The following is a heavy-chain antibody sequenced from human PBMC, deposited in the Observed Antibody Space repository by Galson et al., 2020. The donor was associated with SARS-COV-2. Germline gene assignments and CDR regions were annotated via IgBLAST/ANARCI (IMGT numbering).Heavy chain of an antibody. CDR2: IRNKAKNYAT. D-gene: IGHD5-12*01. J-gene: IGHJ4*02. Sequence: TGGSLRLSCAASELTFSASTIHWVRQASGNGLEWVGRIRNKAKNYATEYAASFKGKFTISRDDAKNKAYLQMNSLKTDDTAVYYCSVGYDVIAYWGQGTLVTVS. CDR1: ELTFSAST. CDR3: SVGYDVIAY. V-gene: IGHV3-73*01.